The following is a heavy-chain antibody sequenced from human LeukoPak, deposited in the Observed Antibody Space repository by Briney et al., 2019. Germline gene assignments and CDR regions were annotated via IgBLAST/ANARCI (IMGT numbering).Heavy chain of an antibody. CDR1: GFSFSTYV. J-gene: IGHJ6*03. CDR3: AREGITIFAMDV. Sequence: GGSLRLSCAASGFSFSTYVMHWVRQAPGKGLEFVSAISSNGVSTYYAISVKGRFTISRDNSKSTLYLQVGSLRAEDMAVYYCAREGITIFAMDVWGKGTTVTVSS. V-gene: IGHV3-64*01. CDR2: ISSNGVST. D-gene: IGHD3-3*01.